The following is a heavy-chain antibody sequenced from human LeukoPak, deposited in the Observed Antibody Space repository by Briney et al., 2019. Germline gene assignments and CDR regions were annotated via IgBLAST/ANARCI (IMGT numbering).Heavy chain of an antibody. CDR3: ARDLGEFLFDY. Sequence: GGSLRLSCAASGFTFSSYAMHWVRQAPGKGLEWVAVISYDGSNIYYADSVRGRFTISRDNSKNTLYLQMNSLRAEDTAVYYCARDLGEFLFDYWGQGTLVTVSS. CDR2: ISYDGSNI. CDR1: GFTFSSYA. J-gene: IGHJ4*02. V-gene: IGHV3-30-3*01. D-gene: IGHD3-10*01.